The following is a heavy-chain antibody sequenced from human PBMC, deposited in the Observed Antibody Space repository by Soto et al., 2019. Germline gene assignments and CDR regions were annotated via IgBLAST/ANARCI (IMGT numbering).Heavy chain of an antibody. D-gene: IGHD3-10*01. CDR2: INPSGGST. CDR1: GYTFTSYY. J-gene: IGHJ5*02. Sequence: GASVKVSCKASGYTFTSYYMHWVRQAPGQGLEWMGIINPSGGSTSYAQKFQGRVTMTRDTSTSTVYMEMSSLRSEDTAVFYCARLLWFGETDPNWFDPWGQGTLVTVSS. V-gene: IGHV1-46*01. CDR3: ARLLWFGETDPNWFDP.